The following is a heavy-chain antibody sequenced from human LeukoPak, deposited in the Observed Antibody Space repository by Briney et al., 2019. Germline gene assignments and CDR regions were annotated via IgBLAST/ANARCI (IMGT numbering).Heavy chain of an antibody. Sequence: SETLSLTCAVYGGSFSGYYWSWIRQPPGKGLEWIGEINHSGSTNYNPSLKSRVTISVDTSKNQFSLKLSSVTAADTAVYYCARGSGSSGWYVGYYFDYWGQGTLVTVSS. CDR1: GGSFSGYY. CDR2: INHSGST. J-gene: IGHJ4*02. D-gene: IGHD6-19*01. V-gene: IGHV4-34*01. CDR3: ARGSGSSGWYVGYYFDY.